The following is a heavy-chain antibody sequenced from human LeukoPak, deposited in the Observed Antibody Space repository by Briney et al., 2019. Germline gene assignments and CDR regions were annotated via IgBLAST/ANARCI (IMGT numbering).Heavy chain of an antibody. CDR1: GFTFSDYY. CDR3: ARDRNYYYYMDV. Sequence: GGALRLSCAGCGFTFSDYYRSWIRQAAGKGLEGVSYISSSGSTIYYAGCVRGRFTISRDNAKNSLDLQMNSMRAEDTAVYYCARDRNYYYYMDVRGKGTTVTVSS. J-gene: IGHJ6*03. CDR2: ISSSGSTI. V-gene: IGHV3-11*01.